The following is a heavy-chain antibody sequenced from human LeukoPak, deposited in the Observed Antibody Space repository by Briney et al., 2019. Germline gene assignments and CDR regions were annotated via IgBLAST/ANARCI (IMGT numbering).Heavy chain of an antibody. Sequence: GGSLRLSCAASGFTVSSNYMSWVRQAPGKGLEWVSSIYSGGSTYYEDSVKGRFTISRDNSKNTLYLQMNSLRAEDTAVYYCAKDHAYCSSTSCYSLYYFDYWGQGTLVTVSS. CDR2: IYSGGST. V-gene: IGHV3-53*01. D-gene: IGHD2-2*02. CDR1: GFTVSSNY. J-gene: IGHJ4*02. CDR3: AKDHAYCSSTSCYSLYYFDY.